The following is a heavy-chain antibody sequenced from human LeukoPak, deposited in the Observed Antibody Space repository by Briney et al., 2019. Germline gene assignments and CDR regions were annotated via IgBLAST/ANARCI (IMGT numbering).Heavy chain of an antibody. D-gene: IGHD1-26*01. J-gene: IGHJ4*02. CDR3: ATAPRRSGSYFFYFDF. Sequence: ASVKVSCKVSGYTFTDYYMHWVQQAPGKGLGWMGLVDPEDGETIYAEKFQGRVTITADTSTDTAYMELSSLRSEDTAGYYCATAPRRSGSYFFYFDFWGQGTLVTVSS. CDR2: VDPEDGET. CDR1: GYTFTDYY. V-gene: IGHV1-69-2*01.